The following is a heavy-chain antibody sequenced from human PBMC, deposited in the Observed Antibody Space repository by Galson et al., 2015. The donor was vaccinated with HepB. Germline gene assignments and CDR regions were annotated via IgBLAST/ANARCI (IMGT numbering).Heavy chain of an antibody. CDR2: ISSSSSYI. V-gene: IGHV3-21*01. D-gene: IGHD3-22*01. J-gene: IGHJ4*02. CDR3: ARDLSHYYYDSSGYYDY. Sequence: SLRLSCAASGFTFSSYAMHWVRQAPGKGLEWVSSISSSSSYIYYADSVKGRFTISRDNAKNSLYLQMNSLRAEDTAVYYCARDLSHYYYDSSGYYDYWGQGTLVTVSS. CDR1: GFTFSSYA.